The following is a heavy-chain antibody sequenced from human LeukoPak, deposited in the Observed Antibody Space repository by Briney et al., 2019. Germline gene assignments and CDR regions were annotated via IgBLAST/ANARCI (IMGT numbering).Heavy chain of an antibody. Sequence: SETLSLTCTVSGGSISSGDYCWSWIRQPPGKGLEWIGYIYYSGSTYYNPSLKSRVTISVDTSKNQFSLKLSPVTAADTAVYYCARDLLNEGNHLDYWGQGTLVTVSS. J-gene: IGHJ4*02. V-gene: IGHV4-30-4*01. CDR2: IYYSGST. D-gene: IGHD4-23*01. CDR3: ARDLLNEGNHLDY. CDR1: GGSISSGDYC.